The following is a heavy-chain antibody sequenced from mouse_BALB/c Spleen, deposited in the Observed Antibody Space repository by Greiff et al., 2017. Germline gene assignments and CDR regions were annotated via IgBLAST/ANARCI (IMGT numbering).Heavy chain of an antibody. V-gene: IGHV5-6-5*01. CDR2: ISSGGST. CDR1: GFTFSSYA. Sequence: EVMLVESGGGLVKPGGSLKLSCAASGFTFSSYAMSWVRQTPEKRLEWVASISSGGSTYYPDSVKGRFTISRDNARNILYLQMSSLRSEDTAMYYCALTTAHWYFDVWGAGTTVTVSS. D-gene: IGHD1-2*01. J-gene: IGHJ1*01. CDR3: ALTTAHWYFDV.